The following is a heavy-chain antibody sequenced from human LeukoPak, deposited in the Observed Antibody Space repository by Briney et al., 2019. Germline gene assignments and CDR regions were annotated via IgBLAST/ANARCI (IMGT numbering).Heavy chain of an antibody. CDR3: ARDPYYDILTGYSLYGMDV. V-gene: IGHV3-30*04. D-gene: IGHD3-9*01. J-gene: IGHJ6*04. CDR2: ISYDGINK. Sequence: GGSLRLSCAASGFTFSNYAMHWVRQAPGKGLEWVAVISYDGINKYYADSVKGRFTIYRDNSKNTLYLQMNSLRAEDTAVYYCARDPYYDILTGYSLYGMDVWGKGTTVTVSS. CDR1: GFTFSNYA.